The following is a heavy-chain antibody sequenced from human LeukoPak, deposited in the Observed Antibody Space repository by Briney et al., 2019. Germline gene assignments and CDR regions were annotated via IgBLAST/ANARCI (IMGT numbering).Heavy chain of an antibody. D-gene: IGHD4-17*01. J-gene: IGHJ4*02. CDR3: ATRRTFNGDYYFDY. Sequence: SETLSLTCAVYGGSFSGYYWSWIRQPPGKGLEWIGEINHSGSTNYNPSLKSRVTISVDTSKNQFSLKLNSVTAADTAVYYCATRRTFNGDYYFDYWGQGTLVTVSS. CDR1: GGSFSGYY. CDR2: INHSGST. V-gene: IGHV4-34*01.